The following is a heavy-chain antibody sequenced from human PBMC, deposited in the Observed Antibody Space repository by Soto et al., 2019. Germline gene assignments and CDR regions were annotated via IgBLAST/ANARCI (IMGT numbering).Heavy chain of an antibody. D-gene: IGHD1-26*01. CDR3: ARTKNPFIVGATNPLGGWFDP. J-gene: IGHJ5*02. CDR2: ISSSSSYI. V-gene: IGHV3-21*01. CDR1: GFTFSSYS. Sequence: EVQLVESGGGLVKPGGSLRLSCAASGFTFSSYSMNWVRQAPGKGLEWVSSISSSSSYIYYADSVKGRFTISRDNAKNSLYLQMNSLRAEDTAVYYCARTKNPFIVGATNPLGGWFDPWGQGTLVTVSS.